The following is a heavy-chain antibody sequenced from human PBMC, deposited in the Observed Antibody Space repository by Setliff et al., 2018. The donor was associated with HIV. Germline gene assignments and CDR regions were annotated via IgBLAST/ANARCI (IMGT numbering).Heavy chain of an antibody. CDR1: GFTFRNHA. J-gene: IGHJ5*02. V-gene: IGHV3-23*01. Sequence: GGSLRLSCAASGFTFRNHAMSWVRQAPGKGLEWVSGISISGGSTYYADSVKGRFTISRDNSKNTLYLQTSSLRAEDTAVYYCAKDSPGYSSGWYEGVSWGQGTLVTVSS. D-gene: IGHD6-19*01. CDR2: ISISGGST. CDR3: AKDSPGYSSGWYEGVS.